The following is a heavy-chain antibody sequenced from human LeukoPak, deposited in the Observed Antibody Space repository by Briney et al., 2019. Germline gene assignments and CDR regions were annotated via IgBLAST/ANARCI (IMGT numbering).Heavy chain of an antibody. CDR3: TTGRPVGIVPAAGDFH. Sequence: GGSLRLSCAASGFTFSNAWMSWVRQAPGKGPEWVGRIKSKTDGGTTDYAAPVKGRFTISRDDSKNTLYLQMNSLKTEDTAVYYCTTGRPVGIVPAAGDFHWGQGTLVTVSS. V-gene: IGHV3-15*01. CDR1: GFTFSNAW. J-gene: IGHJ4*02. D-gene: IGHD2-2*01. CDR2: IKSKTDGGTT.